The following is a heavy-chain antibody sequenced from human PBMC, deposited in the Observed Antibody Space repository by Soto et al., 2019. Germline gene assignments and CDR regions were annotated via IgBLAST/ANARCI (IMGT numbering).Heavy chain of an antibody. V-gene: IGHV5-51*01. J-gene: IGHJ4*02. CDR2: INPADSDT. CDR1: GYSFTNYW. D-gene: IGHD3-9*01. CDR3: VRPDSTGYYSH. Sequence: PGESLKISCKGSGYSFTNYWIGWVRQMPGKGLEWMGIINPADSDTRYSPSFQGQVTVSVDKSISTAYLQRGSLKASDTAMYYCVRPDSTGYYSHWGQGTPVPVSS.